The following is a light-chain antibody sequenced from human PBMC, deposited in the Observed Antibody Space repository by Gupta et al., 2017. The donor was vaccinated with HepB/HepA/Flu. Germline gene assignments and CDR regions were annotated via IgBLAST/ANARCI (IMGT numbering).Light chain of an antibody. J-gene: IGLJ3*02. V-gene: IGLV10-54*04. CDR3: TAWDRSLSAWV. CDR2: RAN. Sequence: QPGLTHPRPVSKHFRQTAQPTPTRDSNNVAYQGAAWLQQHRGHPPKLLSYRANSRPSGISERFSASRSGNTASLTITGLQPEDEAEYYCTAWDRSLSAWVFGGGTQLTVL. CDR1: SNNVAYQG.